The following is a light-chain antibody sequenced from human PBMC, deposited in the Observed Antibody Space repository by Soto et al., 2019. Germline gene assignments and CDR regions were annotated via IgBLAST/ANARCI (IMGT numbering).Light chain of an antibody. Sequence: QSALTQPASVSGSPGQSITISCTGSSSDIGGYNYVSWYQQLPGKAPKLLIYQVNNRPSGVSDRFSGSKSGNTASLTISGLQAEDEADYYCSSYISGSTPYVFGGGTKVTVL. CDR1: SSDIGGYNY. V-gene: IGLV2-14*01. CDR2: QVN. J-gene: IGLJ1*01. CDR3: SSYISGSTPYV.